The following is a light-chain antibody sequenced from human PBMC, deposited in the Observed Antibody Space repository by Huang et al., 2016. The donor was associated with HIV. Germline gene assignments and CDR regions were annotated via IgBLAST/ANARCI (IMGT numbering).Light chain of an antibody. Sequence: EVMMAQSPPVLSVSPGNRATPACRASQSVGSDLSWFQQKPGQAPRLLIYGASTRASGIPGRFSGSGSGTQFTLTINSLQSEDFALYYCQQYNRGSTFGQGTKLDIK. CDR3: QQYNRGST. J-gene: IGKJ2*01. CDR1: QSVGSD. V-gene: IGKV3-15*01. CDR2: GAS.